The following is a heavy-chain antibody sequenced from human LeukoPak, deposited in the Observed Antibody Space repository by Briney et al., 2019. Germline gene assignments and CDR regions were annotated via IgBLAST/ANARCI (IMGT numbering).Heavy chain of an antibody. CDR1: GFSFSSYA. CDR3: ATLPYDSSGYWAYFDN. CDR2: IGGRGANT. V-gene: IGHV3-23*01. Sequence: GGSLRLSCAASGFSFSSYAMSWVRQAPGKGLEWVSGIGGRGANTYYADSVKGRFTISADSPKNVLYLQMNSLRAEDTAVYYCATLPYDSSGYWAYFDNWGQGTLVTVSS. J-gene: IGHJ4*02. D-gene: IGHD3-22*01.